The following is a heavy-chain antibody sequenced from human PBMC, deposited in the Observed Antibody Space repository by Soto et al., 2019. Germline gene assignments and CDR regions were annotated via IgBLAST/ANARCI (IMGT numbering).Heavy chain of an antibody. V-gene: IGHV3-23*01. CDR2: ISGSDGTT. CDR1: GFTFSSYA. J-gene: IGHJ4*02. CDR3: AKGFVRWRYLHY. Sequence: GGSLRLSCAASGFTFSSYAMSWVRQAPGKGLEWVSAISGSDGTTYYADSVKGRFTISRDNSKNTLYLQMNSLRAEDTAVYYCAKGFVRWRYLHYWGQGTLVTVSS. D-gene: IGHD4-17*01.